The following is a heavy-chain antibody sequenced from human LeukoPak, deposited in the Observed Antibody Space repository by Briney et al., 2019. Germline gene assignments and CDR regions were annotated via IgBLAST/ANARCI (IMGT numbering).Heavy chain of an antibody. D-gene: IGHD3-10*02. CDR1: GFTFSNYE. CDR2: ISSSGSTI. Sequence: GGSLRLSCAASGFTFSNYEMNWVRQAPGKGLEWVSYISSSGSTIYYADSVKGRFTISGDNAKNSLYLQMNSLRAEDTAVYYCAELGITMIGGVWGKGTTVTISS. V-gene: IGHV3-48*03. CDR3: AELGITMIGGV. J-gene: IGHJ6*04.